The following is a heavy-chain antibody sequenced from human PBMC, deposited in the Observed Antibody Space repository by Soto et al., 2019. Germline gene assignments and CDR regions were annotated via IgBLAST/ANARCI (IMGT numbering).Heavy chain of an antibody. D-gene: IGHD6-19*01. CDR1: GGSISSYY. V-gene: IGHV4-59*01. CDR2: LYYSGST. CDR3: ARDGSGRAVEY. Sequence: SETLSLTCTVSGGSISSYYWSWIRQPPGKGLEWIGCLYYSGSTNYNPSLRSRVTMSVDTSKNHFSLELSSVTAADTAMYYCARDGSGRAVEYWGQGTLVTVSS. J-gene: IGHJ4*02.